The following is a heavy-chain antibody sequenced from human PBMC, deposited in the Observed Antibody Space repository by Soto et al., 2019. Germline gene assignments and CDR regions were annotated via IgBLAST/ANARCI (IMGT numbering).Heavy chain of an antibody. CDR2: IWYDGSNK. CDR1: GFTFSSYG. D-gene: IGHD3-10*01. Sequence: QVQLVESGGGVVQPGRSLRLSCAASGFTFSSYGMHWVRQAPGKGLEWVAVIWYDGSNKYDADTVKGRFTISRDNSKNALYMQMNSLRAEDRAVYYCVRDRSGSPSWFDPWGQGTLVTVSS. J-gene: IGHJ5*02. CDR3: VRDRSGSPSWFDP. V-gene: IGHV3-33*01.